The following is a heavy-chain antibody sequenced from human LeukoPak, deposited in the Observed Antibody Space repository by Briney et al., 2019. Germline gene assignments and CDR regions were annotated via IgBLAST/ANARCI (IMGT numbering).Heavy chain of an antibody. CDR2: LNEDGTVK. CDR3: ANVPRSTVSY. CDR1: GFSFTTNW. J-gene: IGHJ4*02. V-gene: IGHV3-7*01. Sequence: GGSLRLSRAASGFSFTTNWMHWVRQTPGKRLEWVAELNEDGTVKYYVDSVKGRFTISRDNAKNSLYLQMNRLRAEDTGVYFCANVPRSTVSYWGRGTLVTVSS. D-gene: IGHD1-14*01.